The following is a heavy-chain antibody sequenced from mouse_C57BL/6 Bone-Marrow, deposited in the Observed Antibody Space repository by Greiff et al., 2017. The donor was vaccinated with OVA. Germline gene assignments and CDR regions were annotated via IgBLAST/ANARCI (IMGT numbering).Heavy chain of an antibody. CDR1: GYTFTSYW. CDR2: IDPSDSYT. CDR3: ARLGDFDFDY. Sequence: VKLQQPGAELVMPGASVKLSCKASGYTFTSYWMHWVKQRPGQGLEWIGEIDPSDSYTNYNQKFKGKSTLTVDKSSSTAYMQLSSLTSEDSAVYYCARLGDFDFDYWGQGTTLTVSS. V-gene: IGHV1-69*01. D-gene: IGHD2-13*01. J-gene: IGHJ2*01.